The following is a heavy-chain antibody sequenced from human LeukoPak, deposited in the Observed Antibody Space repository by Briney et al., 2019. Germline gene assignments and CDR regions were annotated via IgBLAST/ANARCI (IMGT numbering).Heavy chain of an antibody. CDR2: ISWNSGSI. D-gene: IGHD5-12*01. V-gene: IGHV3-9*01. CDR3: AKDITRSGYGNFDY. CDR1: GFTFDDYA. J-gene: IGHJ4*02. Sequence: QPGRSLRLSCAASGFTFDDYAMHWVRQAPGKGLEWVSGISWNSGSIGYADSVKGRFTISRDNAKNSLYLQMNSLRAEDTALYYCAKDITRSGYGNFDYWGQGTLVTVSS.